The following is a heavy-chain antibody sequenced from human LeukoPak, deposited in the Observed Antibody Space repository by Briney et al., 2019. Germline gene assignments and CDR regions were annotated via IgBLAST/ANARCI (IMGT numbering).Heavy chain of an antibody. CDR2: IYHSGST. CDR1: GGSISSSNW. Sequence: SETPSLTCAVSGGSISSSNWWSWVRQPPGKGLEWIGEIYHSGSTNYNPSLKSRVTISVDKSKNQFSLKLSSVTAADTAVYYCASLFDSSGSNWFDPWGQGTLVTVSS. V-gene: IGHV4-4*02. CDR3: ASLFDSSGSNWFDP. D-gene: IGHD3-22*01. J-gene: IGHJ5*02.